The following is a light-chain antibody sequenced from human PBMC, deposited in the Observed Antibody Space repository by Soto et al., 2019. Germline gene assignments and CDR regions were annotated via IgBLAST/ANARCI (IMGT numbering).Light chain of an antibody. CDR2: GAS. CDR1: QSVSSSY. J-gene: IGKJ1*01. Sequence: EFVLTQSPGTLSLSPGERVTLSCRASQSVSSSYLAWYQQKPGQAPRLLIYGASTRATGIPDRFSGSGSGTDFTLTISRLEPEDFAVYYCQQYGSSLWTFGQGTKVDIK. CDR3: QQYGSSLWT. V-gene: IGKV3-20*01.